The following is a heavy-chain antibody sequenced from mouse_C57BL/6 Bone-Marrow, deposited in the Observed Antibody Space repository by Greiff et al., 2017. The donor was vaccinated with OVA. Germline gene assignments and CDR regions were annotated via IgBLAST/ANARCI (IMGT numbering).Heavy chain of an antibody. V-gene: IGHV1-15*01. CDR3: TRESYYGNYVDY. CDR2: IDPETGGT. D-gene: IGHD2-1*01. J-gene: IGHJ2*01. CDR1: GYTFTDYE. Sequence: QVQLKESGAELVRPGASVTLSCKASGYTFTDYEMHWVKHTPVHGLEWIGAIDPETGGTAYNQKFKGKAILTADKSSSTAYMELRSLTSEDSAVYYCTRESYYGNYVDYWGQGTTLTVSS.